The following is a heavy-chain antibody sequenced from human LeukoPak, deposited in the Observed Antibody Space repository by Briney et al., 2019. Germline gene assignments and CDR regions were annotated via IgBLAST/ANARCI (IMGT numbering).Heavy chain of an antibody. CDR3: ARGGYYYGSGSQPVYNWFDP. V-gene: IGHV5-51*01. Sequence: GESLQISCKASGYSFTTHWIGWVRQMPGKGLEWMGIIYPGDSDTRYSPSFQGHVTISADKSISTAYLQWSSLKASDTAMYYCARGGYYYGSGSQPVYNWFDPWGQGTLVTVSS. J-gene: IGHJ5*02. CDR2: IYPGDSDT. D-gene: IGHD3-10*01. CDR1: GYSFTTHW.